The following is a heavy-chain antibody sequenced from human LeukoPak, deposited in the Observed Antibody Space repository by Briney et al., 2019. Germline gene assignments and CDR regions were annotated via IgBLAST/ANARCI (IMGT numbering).Heavy chain of an antibody. V-gene: IGHV1-18*01. CDR3: ARDNNWALNYYYYMDV. Sequence: ASVKVSCKASGYTFTSYGISWVRQAPGQGLEWMGWISAYNGNTNYAQELQGRVTMTADTSTSTAYMELRSLRSDDTAVYYCARDNNWALNYYYYMDVWGKGTTVTVSS. D-gene: IGHD1-1*01. CDR2: ISAYNGNT. J-gene: IGHJ6*03. CDR1: GYTFTSYG.